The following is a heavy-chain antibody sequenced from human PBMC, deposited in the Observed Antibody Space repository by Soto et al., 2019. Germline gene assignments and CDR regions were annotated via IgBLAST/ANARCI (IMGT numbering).Heavy chain of an antibody. J-gene: IGHJ4*02. V-gene: IGHV4-31*03. Sequence: QVQLQESGPGLVKPSQTLSLTCTVSGGSISSGGYFWSWVRQHPGKGLEWIGNIYYSGRTYYNPSLQIRVTIPVDTSKNQFSMKFSSVTAADTAVYYCARFAREENPKVGSWYYFDSWAQGTRVTVSS. CDR1: GGSISSGGYF. D-gene: IGHD6-13*01. CDR3: ARFAREENPKVGSWYYFDS. CDR2: IYYSGRT.